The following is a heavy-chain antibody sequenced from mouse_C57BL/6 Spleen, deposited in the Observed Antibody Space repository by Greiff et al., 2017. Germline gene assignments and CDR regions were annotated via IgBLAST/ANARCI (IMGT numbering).Heavy chain of an antibody. J-gene: IGHJ1*03. D-gene: IGHD4-1*01. V-gene: IGHV5-4*01. Sequence: DVKLVESGGGLVKPGGSLKLSCAASGFTFSSYAMSWVRQTPEKRLEWVATISDGGSYTYYPDNVKGRFTISRDNAKNDLYLQMSHLKSEDTAMYYCAREGKLVYRYFGVWGTGTTVTVAS. CDR3: AREGKLVYRYFGV. CDR2: ISDGGSYT. CDR1: GFTFSSYA.